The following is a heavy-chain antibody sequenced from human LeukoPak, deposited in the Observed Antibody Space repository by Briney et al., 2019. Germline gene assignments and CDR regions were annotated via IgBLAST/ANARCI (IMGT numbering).Heavy chain of an antibody. CDR3: AKNGQSGFSFDP. D-gene: IGHD1-26*01. J-gene: IGHJ5*02. CDR1: GGSISSYY. Sequence: SSETLSLTCTVSGGSISSYYWSWIRQPAGKGLEWIGRIYTSGSTNYNPSLKSRVTMSVDSSKNQFSLKLTSVTAADTAVYHCAKNGQSGFSFDPWGQGTLVTVSS. V-gene: IGHV4-4*07. CDR2: IYTSGST.